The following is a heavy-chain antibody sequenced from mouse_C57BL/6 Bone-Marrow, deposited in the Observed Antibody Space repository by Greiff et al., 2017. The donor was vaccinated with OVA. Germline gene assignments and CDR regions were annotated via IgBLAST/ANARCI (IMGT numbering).Heavy chain of an antibody. Sequence: QVQLKHPGAELVKPGASVKMSCKASGYTFTSYWITWVQQRPGQGLEWLGDIYPGRGSPNYNEKFKSKATLTVDTSSSTAYMQLSRLTSEDSAVYYCARVITTVVATRGWYVDVWGTGTTVTVSA. CDR1: GYTFTSYW. V-gene: IGHV1-55*01. J-gene: IGHJ1*03. CDR3: ARVITTVVATRGWYVDV. CDR2: IYPGRGSP. D-gene: IGHD1-1*01.